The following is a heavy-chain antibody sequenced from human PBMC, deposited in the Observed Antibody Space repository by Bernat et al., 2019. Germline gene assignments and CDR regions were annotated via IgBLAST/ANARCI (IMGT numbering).Heavy chain of an antibody. CDR2: ISYDGSNK. J-gene: IGHJ4*02. Sequence: QVQLVESGGGVVQPGRSLRLSCAASGFTFSSYAMHWVRQAPGKGLECVAVISYDGSNKYYADSVKGRFTISRDNSKNTLYLQMNSLRAEDTAVYYCARGLSHWGQGTLVTVSS. CDR1: GFTFSSYA. CDR3: ARGLSH. V-gene: IGHV3-30-3*01. D-gene: IGHD2/OR15-2a*01.